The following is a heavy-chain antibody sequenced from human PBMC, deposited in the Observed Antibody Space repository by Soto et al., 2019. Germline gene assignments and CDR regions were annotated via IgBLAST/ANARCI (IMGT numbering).Heavy chain of an antibody. V-gene: IGHV1-58*01. CDR3: AAVPYYYDTSGTYFDY. D-gene: IGHD3-22*01. Sequence: ASVKVSCKASGFTFPSSAVQWVRQARGQRLEWIARIVVGSGNTNYAQKFQERLTISRDMSTNTAYMELSSPRSEDTAVYYCAAVPYYYDTSGTYFDYWGQGTLVTVSS. CDR2: IVVGSGNT. CDR1: GFTFPSSA. J-gene: IGHJ4*02.